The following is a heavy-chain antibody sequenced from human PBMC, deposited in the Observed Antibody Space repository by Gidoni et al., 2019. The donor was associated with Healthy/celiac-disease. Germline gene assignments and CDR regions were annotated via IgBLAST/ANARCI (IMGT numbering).Heavy chain of an antibody. Sequence: QVQLQESGPGLVKPSETLSLTCTVSGGSISSYSWSWIRQPPGKGLEWIGYIYYSGSTNYNPSLKSRVTISVDTSKNQFSLKLSSVTAADTAVYYCARDSRYYDSSGYSPFYYYLDVWGKGTTVTVSS. J-gene: IGHJ6*03. CDR2: IYYSGST. V-gene: IGHV4-59*01. D-gene: IGHD3-22*01. CDR1: GGSISSYS. CDR3: ARDSRYYDSSGYSPFYYYLDV.